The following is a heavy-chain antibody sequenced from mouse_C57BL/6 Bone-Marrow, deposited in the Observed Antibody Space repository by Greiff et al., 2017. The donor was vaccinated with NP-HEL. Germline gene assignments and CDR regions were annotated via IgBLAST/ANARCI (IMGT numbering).Heavy chain of an antibody. Sequence: EVQLQESGPGLVKPSQSLSLTCSVTGYSITSGYYWNWIRQFPGNKLEWMGYISYDGSNNYNPSLKNRISITRDTSKNQFFLKLNSVTTEDTATYYCAREPITTVVANGYYFDYWGQGTTLTVSS. CDR1: GYSITSGYY. D-gene: IGHD1-1*01. V-gene: IGHV3-6*01. J-gene: IGHJ2*01. CDR3: AREPITTVVANGYYFDY. CDR2: ISYDGSN.